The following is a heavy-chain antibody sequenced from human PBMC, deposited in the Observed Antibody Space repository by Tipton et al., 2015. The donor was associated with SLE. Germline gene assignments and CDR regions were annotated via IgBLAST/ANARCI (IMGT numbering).Heavy chain of an antibody. CDR3: AREKKVGATSPFDY. Sequence: QSGPEVKKPGSSVKVSCKASGGTFSNYAISWVRQAPGQGLEWMGGIIPIFGTANYAQKFQGRVTITADESTSTVIMELSSLRFDDTAVYYCAREKKVGATSPFDYWGQGTLVTVSS. J-gene: IGHJ4*02. CDR1: GGTFSNYA. V-gene: IGHV1-69*01. CDR2: IIPIFGTA. D-gene: IGHD1-26*01.